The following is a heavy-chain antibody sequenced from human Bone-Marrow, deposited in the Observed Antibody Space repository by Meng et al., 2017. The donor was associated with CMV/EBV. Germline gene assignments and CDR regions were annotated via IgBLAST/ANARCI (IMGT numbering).Heavy chain of an antibody. CDR3: ARDRANDY. CDR2: INSDGSST. J-gene: IGHJ4*02. V-gene: IGHV3-74*01. CDR1: GFTFSSYW. D-gene: IGHD5-24*01. Sequence: GESLKISCAASGFTFSSYWMHWVRQGPGKGLVWVSRINSDGSSTSNADSVKGRFTISRDNSKNTLYLQMNSLRAEDTAVYYCARDRANDYWGQGTLVTVSS.